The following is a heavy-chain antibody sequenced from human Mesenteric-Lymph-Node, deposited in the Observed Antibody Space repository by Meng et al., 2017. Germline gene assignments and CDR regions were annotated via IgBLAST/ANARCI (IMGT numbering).Heavy chain of an antibody. V-gene: IGHV1-69*06. J-gene: IGHJ4*02. CDR1: GGTFSSYA. CDR3: ARLGFFGVGHEPGFDY. Sequence: QGWLVYAGAEVKKPWSEGKVSCKASGGTFSSYAISWVRQAPGQGLEWMGGIIPIFGTANYAQKFQGRVTITADKSTSTAYMELSSLRSEDTAVYYCARLGFFGVGHEPGFDYWGQGTLVTVSS. D-gene: IGHD3-3*01. CDR2: IIPIFGTA.